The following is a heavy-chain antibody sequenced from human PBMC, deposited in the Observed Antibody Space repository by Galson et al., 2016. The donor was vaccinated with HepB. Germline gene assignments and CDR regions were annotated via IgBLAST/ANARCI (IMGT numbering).Heavy chain of an antibody. CDR3: ARDLGLGDDY. CDR1: GFTLSTYW. J-gene: IGHJ4*02. D-gene: IGHD3-16*01. Sequence: SCAASGFTLSTYWMHWIRQASGKGLVGVSGINSDGRTRNYADSVRGRFTISRDNARNTLYLEMNSLRVEDTSVYYCARDLGLGDDYWGQGTLVTVSS. V-gene: IGHV3-74*01. CDR2: INSDGRTR.